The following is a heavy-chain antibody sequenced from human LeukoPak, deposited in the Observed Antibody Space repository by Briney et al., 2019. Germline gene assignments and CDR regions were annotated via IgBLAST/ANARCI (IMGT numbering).Heavy chain of an antibody. V-gene: IGHV3-74*01. CDR3: ARAPSEIGGYYPEYFRH. Sequence: GWSLRLSCAASGFTFSGYWMHWVRQAPGKGLVWVSRIKGDGSTNYADSVKGRFTISRDNAKNTVSLQMNSLRAEDTGVYYCARAPSEIGGYYPEYFRHWGQGTLVTVSS. CDR1: GFTFSGYW. D-gene: IGHD3-22*01. J-gene: IGHJ1*01. CDR2: IKGDGST.